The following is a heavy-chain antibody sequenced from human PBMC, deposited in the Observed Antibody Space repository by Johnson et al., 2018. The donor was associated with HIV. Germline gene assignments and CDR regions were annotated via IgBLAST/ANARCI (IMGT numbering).Heavy chain of an antibody. J-gene: IGHJ3*02. Sequence: VQLVESGGGLVKPGGSLRLSCAASGFTVSTKYMSWVRQAPGKGLEWVSVFYSGGSSYYADSVKGRFTISGDNSKNTLYLQMNSLRAEDTAVYYCARSEPAFDIWGQGTMVTVSS. CDR2: FYSGGSS. CDR3: ARSEPAFDI. CDR1: GFTVSTKY. V-gene: IGHV3-66*02.